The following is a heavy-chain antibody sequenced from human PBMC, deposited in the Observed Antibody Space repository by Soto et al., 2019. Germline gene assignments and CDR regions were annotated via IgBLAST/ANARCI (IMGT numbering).Heavy chain of an antibody. CDR2: IYPATGYT. Sequence: QVQLVPSGAEMKSPGSSVKVSCKATGYIFIGSYLHWIRQAPGQAPEWMGRIYPATGYTDYAQTYQGRVILTGDTALGTAYMELKWLTFDDTGMYYCARGTSEWGQGALVTVSS. J-gene: IGHJ4*02. CDR3: ARGTSE. V-gene: IGHV1-2*02. CDR1: GYIFIGSY.